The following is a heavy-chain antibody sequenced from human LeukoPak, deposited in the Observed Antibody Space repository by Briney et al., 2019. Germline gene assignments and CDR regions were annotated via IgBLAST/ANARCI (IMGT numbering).Heavy chain of an antibody. CDR2: IKHDGSDH. CDR1: GFTFGSYR. V-gene: IGHV3-7*01. CDR3: VRHPGSYNVLTGYSYYFDY. Sequence: PGGSLRLSCVGSGFTFGSYRMSWVRQAPGKGLEWVANIKHDGSDHYYADSVAGRFTISRDNAKNSLYLEMSSLRAEDAAVYFCVRHPGSYNVLTGYSYYFDYWGQGTLVTVSS. J-gene: IGHJ4*02. D-gene: IGHD3-9*01.